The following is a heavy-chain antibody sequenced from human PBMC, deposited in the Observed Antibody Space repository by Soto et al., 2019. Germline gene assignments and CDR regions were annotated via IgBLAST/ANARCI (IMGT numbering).Heavy chain of an antibody. J-gene: IGHJ5*02. D-gene: IGHD5-12*01. CDR2: IFSSGST. CDR1: VGSIGSGDYY. V-gene: IGHV4-30-4*01. Sequence: ASEALSLTCTFSVGSIGSGDYYWTWIRQPPGRGLEWTGYIFSSGSTFYNPSLKSRLIISLDRSKNQFSLKLTSVTAADTAVYYCARYTKGYGGYDYGLDPWGQGTMVTVSS. CDR3: ARYTKGYGGYDYGLDP.